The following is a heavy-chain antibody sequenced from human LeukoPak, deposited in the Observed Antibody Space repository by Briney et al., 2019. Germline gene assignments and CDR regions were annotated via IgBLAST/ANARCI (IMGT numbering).Heavy chain of an antibody. CDR2: ISGSGGST. J-gene: IGHJ4*02. V-gene: IGHV3-23*01. D-gene: IGHD6-13*01. Sequence: ETLSLTCTVSGGSISSSSYYWGWIRQPPGKGLEWVSAISGSGGSTYYADSVKGRFTISRDNSKNTLYLQMNSLRAEDTAVYYCAKGTHSSSWYLTLDYWGQGTLVTVSS. CDR1: GGSISSSSYY. CDR3: AKGTHSSSWYLTLDY.